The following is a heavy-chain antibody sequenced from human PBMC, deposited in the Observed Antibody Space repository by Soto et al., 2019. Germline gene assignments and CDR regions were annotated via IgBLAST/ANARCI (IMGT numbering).Heavy chain of an antibody. CDR2: INPNSGGT. CDR3: ARDGSGSDYGLTGYYYYGMDV. Sequence: QVQLVQSGAEVKKPGASVKVSCKASGYTFTGYYMHWVRQAPGQGLEWMGWINPNSGGTNYAQKFQGWVTITRDTSISTAYMELSRLRSDDTAVYYCARDGSGSDYGLTGYYYYGMDVWGQGTTVTVSS. CDR1: GYTFTGYY. V-gene: IGHV1-2*04. J-gene: IGHJ6*02. D-gene: IGHD1-26*01.